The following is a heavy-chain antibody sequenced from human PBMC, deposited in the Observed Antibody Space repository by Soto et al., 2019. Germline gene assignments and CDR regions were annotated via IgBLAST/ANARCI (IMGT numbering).Heavy chain of an antibody. Sequence: ASVQVTCKASGYTFTSYYMQWVRQAPGQGLEWMGIINPSGGSTSYAQKFQGRVTMTRDTSTSTVYMELSSLRAEDTAVYYCARDDWNDDYYYGMDVWGQGTTVTVSS. V-gene: IGHV1-46*01. D-gene: IGHD1-1*01. CDR1: GYTFTSYY. CDR2: INPSGGST. J-gene: IGHJ6*02. CDR3: ARDDWNDDYYYGMDV.